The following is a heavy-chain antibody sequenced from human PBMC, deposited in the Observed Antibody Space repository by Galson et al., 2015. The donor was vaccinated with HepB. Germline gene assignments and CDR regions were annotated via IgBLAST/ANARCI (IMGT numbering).Heavy chain of an antibody. Sequence: SLRLSCAASGFAFSNYGMHWVRQAPGMGLEWVAVISYHGSDKYYADSVKGRFTISRDNSKNTLYLQMNSLRAEDTAVYYCVKDRKATVTTFISGGTHPDYWGQGTLVTVSS. CDR1: GFAFSNYG. CDR3: VKDRKATVTTFISGGTHPDY. V-gene: IGHV3-30*18. J-gene: IGHJ4*02. CDR2: ISYHGSDK. D-gene: IGHD4-17*01.